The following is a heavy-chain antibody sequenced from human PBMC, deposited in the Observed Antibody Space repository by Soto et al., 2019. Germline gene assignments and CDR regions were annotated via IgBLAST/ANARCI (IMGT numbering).Heavy chain of an antibody. D-gene: IGHD4-17*01. CDR3: ARAGGTTVTGLWHFDA. J-gene: IGHJ4*02. V-gene: IGHV3-33*01. CDR1: GFTFNTYS. CDR2: IWYDGTQK. Sequence: QVQLEESGGGVVQPGRSLRLSCEASGFTFNTYSMHWVRQPPGKGLEWLAAIWYDGTQKYYADSVKGRFIIYGDNSKKTLFLEMNSLRAEDTAVYYCARAGGTTVTGLWHFDAWGQGTLVTVSS.